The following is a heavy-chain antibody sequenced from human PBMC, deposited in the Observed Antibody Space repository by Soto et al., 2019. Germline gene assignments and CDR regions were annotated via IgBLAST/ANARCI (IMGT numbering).Heavy chain of an antibody. D-gene: IGHD2-2*01. V-gene: IGHV1-46*01. CDR1: GYSFISHY. Sequence: QMQLVQSGAEVTRPGASVKVSCKASGYSFISHYIHWVRQAPGQGLEWMGFINPSGGSATLAQKFQGRVTMTRDTSTTTVYMELSSLRSEDAAVYYCARDYLSSKLSLSYFDFWGQGTLVTVSS. CDR3: ARDYLSSKLSLSYFDF. CDR2: INPSGGSA. J-gene: IGHJ4*02.